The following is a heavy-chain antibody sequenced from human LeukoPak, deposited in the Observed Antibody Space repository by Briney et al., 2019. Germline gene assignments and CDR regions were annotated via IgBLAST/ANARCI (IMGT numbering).Heavy chain of an antibody. D-gene: IGHD5-18*01. V-gene: IGHV3-20*04. Sequence: PGGSLRLSCAASGFTFDDYGMSWVRQAPGKGLEWVSGINWNGGSTGYADSVKGRFTITRDNAKNSLYLQMNSLRAEDTALYYCAREIGGYSYGKYYYMDVWGKGTTVTVSS. J-gene: IGHJ6*03. CDR1: GFTFDDYG. CDR3: AREIGGYSYGKYYYMDV. CDR2: INWNGGST.